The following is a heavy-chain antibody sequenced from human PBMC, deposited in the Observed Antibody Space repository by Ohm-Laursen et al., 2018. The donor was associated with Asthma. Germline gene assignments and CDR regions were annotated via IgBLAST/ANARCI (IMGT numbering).Heavy chain of an antibody. D-gene: IGHD3-9*01. CDR3: ARLDWVRSMFDS. Sequence: TLSLTYAVSGGSVSGYDWSWVRQAPGRELEWIAYIQSSGGANYNPSLQSRVTLSLDTSKNQVSLRLSSVTAADTALYFCARLDWVRSMFDSWGPGIQVLVSS. CDR1: GGSVSGYD. CDR2: IQSSGGA. V-gene: IGHV4-59*02. J-gene: IGHJ4*02.